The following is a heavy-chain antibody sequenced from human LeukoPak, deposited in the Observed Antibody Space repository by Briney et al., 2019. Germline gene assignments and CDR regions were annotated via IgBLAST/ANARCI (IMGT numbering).Heavy chain of an antibody. Sequence: SQTLSLTCTVSGGSISSGGYYWRWIRQHPGQGLEWIVYIYYSGRTYYNPSLKSRVTISVHTSKNQFSLKLSSVTAADTAVYYCARASSYSSHNDYWGQGTLVTVSS. CDR3: ARASSYSSHNDY. D-gene: IGHD6-13*01. CDR1: GGSISSGGYY. CDR2: IYYSGRT. J-gene: IGHJ4*02. V-gene: IGHV4-31*03.